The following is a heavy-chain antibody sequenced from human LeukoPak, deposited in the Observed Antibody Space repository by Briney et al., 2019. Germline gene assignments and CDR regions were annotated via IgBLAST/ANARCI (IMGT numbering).Heavy chain of an antibody. CDR1: GYTFTGYY. CDR2: INPNSGGT. J-gene: IGHJ5*02. V-gene: IGHV1-2*02. CDR3: ARDYYDSSGYYFARWFDP. Sequence: ASVKVSCKASGYTFTGYYMHWVRQAPGQGREWMGWINPNSGGTNYAQKFQGRVTMTRDTSISTAYMELSRLRSDDTAVYYCARDYYDSSGYYFARWFDPWGQGTLVTVSS. D-gene: IGHD3-22*01.